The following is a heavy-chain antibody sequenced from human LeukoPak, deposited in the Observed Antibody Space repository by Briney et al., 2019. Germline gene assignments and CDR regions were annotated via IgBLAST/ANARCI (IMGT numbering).Heavy chain of an antibody. Sequence: ASVKVSCKASGYTFSSYGISWVRPAAGQGLEWMGWISAYNGDTNYAQKLQDRVTMSTDTSTRTAYMELRSLRSDDTAVYYCASNTGSDSSGYAYWGQGTLVTVSS. V-gene: IGHV1-18*01. CDR3: ASNTGSDSSGYAY. J-gene: IGHJ4*02. CDR2: ISAYNGDT. CDR1: GYTFSSYG. D-gene: IGHD3-22*01.